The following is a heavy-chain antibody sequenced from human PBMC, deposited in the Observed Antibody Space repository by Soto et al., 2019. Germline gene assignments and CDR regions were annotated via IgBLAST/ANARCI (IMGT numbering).Heavy chain of an antibody. D-gene: IGHD3-3*01. CDR1: GFTVSNNY. CDR2: IYSGGST. V-gene: IGHV3-53*01. Sequence: GGSLRLSCAASGFTVSNNYMSWVRQAPGKGLEWVSVIYSGGSTYYADSVKGRFTISRDNSKNTLYLQMNSLRAEDTAVYYCARSGEWLREIDYWGQGTLVTVSS. CDR3: ARSGEWLREIDY. J-gene: IGHJ4*02.